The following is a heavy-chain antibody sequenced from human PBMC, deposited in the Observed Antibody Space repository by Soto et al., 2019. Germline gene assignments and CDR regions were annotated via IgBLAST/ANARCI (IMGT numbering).Heavy chain of an antibody. CDR2: IIPIFGTA. Sequence: ASVKVSCKASGGTFSSYAISWVRQAPGQGLEWMGGIIPIFGTANYAQKFQGRVTITADESTSTAYMELSSLRSEDTAVYYCARDQDCSGGSCYSYYYYGMDVWGQGTTVTVSS. CDR1: GGTFSSYA. CDR3: ARDQDCSGGSCYSYYYYGMDV. V-gene: IGHV1-69*13. J-gene: IGHJ6*02. D-gene: IGHD2-15*01.